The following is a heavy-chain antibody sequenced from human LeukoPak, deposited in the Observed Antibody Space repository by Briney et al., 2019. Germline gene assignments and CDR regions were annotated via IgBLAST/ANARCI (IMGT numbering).Heavy chain of an antibody. CDR2: IRYDGS. CDR1: GFTFSSYG. CDR3: AKVDYYDSSGNYPNWFDP. Sequence: PGGSLRLSCAASGFTFSSYGMHWVRQAPGKGLEWVSFIRYDGSKGPIHISRDNSKNTLYLQMNSLRAEDTAVYYCAKVDYYDSSGNYPNWFDPWGQGTLVTVSS. D-gene: IGHD3-22*01. J-gene: IGHJ5*02. V-gene: IGHV3-30*02.